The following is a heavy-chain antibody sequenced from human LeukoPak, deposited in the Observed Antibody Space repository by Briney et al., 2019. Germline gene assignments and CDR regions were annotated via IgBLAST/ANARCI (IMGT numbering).Heavy chain of an antibody. V-gene: IGHV3-9*01. CDR1: GFTFDDYA. CDR2: ISWNSGSI. CDR3: ARERNYYDSSGPFDY. Sequence: GGSLRLSCAASGFTFDDYAMHWVRQAPGKGLEWVSGISWNSGSIGYADSVKGRFTISRDNAKNSLYLQMNSLRAEDTAVYYCARERNYYDSSGPFDYWGQGTLVTVSS. D-gene: IGHD3-22*01. J-gene: IGHJ4*02.